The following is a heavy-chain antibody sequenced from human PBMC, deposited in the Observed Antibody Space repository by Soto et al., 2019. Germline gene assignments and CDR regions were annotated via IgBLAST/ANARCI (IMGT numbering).Heavy chain of an antibody. J-gene: IGHJ3*02. Sequence: PSENLSLTCAVSGDSISSGGYSWNWIRQPPGKGLEWIGYIYDSGKAYYNPSLKSRVIISVDTSENQFSLKVTSVTAADTAVYYCAAATQYFFDRNGSPTGPHCAPDMWGLGTMVT. V-gene: IGHV4-30-2*01. CDR2: IYDSGKA. CDR1: GDSISSGGYS. CDR3: AAATQYFFDRNGSPTGPHCAPDM. D-gene: IGHD3-22*01.